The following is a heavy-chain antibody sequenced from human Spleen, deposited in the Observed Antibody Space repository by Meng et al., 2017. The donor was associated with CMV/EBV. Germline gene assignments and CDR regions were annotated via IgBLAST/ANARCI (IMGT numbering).Heavy chain of an antibody. CDR3: ARHEDGYSYGKRWSVFDY. Sequence: SETLSLTCAVYGGSFSGYYWSWIRQPPGKGLEWIGEINHSGSTNYNPSLKSRVTISVDTSKNQFSLKLSSVTAADTAVYYCARHEDGYSYGKRWSVFDYWGQGTLVTVSS. CDR2: INHSGST. D-gene: IGHD5-18*01. V-gene: IGHV4-34*01. J-gene: IGHJ4*02. CDR1: GGSFSGYY.